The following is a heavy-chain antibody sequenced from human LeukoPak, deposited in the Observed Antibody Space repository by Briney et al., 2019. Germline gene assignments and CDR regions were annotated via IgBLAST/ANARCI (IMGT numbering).Heavy chain of an antibody. CDR2: IHNRGSPI. J-gene: IGHJ4*02. D-gene: IGHD6-19*01. V-gene: IGHV3-48*01. CDR1: EFSVGSNY. Sequence: GGSLRLSCAASEFSVGSNYMTWVRQVPGKGLEWVSYIHNRGSPIYYADSVKGRFTISRDNSKNALYLQINSLRPDDTAFYYCAKSQPGGWYGFDYWGQGTLVTVSS. CDR3: AKSQPGGWYGFDY.